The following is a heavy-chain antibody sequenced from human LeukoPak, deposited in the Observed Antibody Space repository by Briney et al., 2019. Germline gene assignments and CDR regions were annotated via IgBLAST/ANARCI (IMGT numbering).Heavy chain of an antibody. CDR3: ARRFRRVWNDVGPFDY. V-gene: IGHV1-2*02. CDR1: GYTFTGYY. CDR2: INPNSGAT. D-gene: IGHD1-1*01. Sequence: ASVKVSSKASGYTFTGYYMHWVRQAPGQGLEWMGWINPNSGATNYAQKFQGRVTMTRDTSISTASMELSSLKPDDTAVYYCARRFRRVWNDVGPFDYWGQGTLVTVSS. J-gene: IGHJ4*02.